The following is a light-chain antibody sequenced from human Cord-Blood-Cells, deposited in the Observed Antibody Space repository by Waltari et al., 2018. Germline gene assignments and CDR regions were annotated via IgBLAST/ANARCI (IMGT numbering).Light chain of an antibody. CDR1: SSDVGSYNL. V-gene: IGLV2-23*02. CDR3: CSYAGSSTFV. CDR2: EVS. Sequence: QSALTQPASVSGSPGQSITIPCTGTSSDVGSYNLVSWYQQHPGKAPKLMIYEVSKRPSGVSNRFSVSKSGNTASLTISGLQAEDEADYYCCSYAGSSTFVFGTGTKVTVL. J-gene: IGLJ1*01.